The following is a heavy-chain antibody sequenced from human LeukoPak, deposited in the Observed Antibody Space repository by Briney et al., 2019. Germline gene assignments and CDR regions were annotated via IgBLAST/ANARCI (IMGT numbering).Heavy chain of an antibody. D-gene: IGHD6-13*01. CDR2: ISSDGHNQ. V-gene: IGHV3-30*04. Sequence: GTSLRLSCAASGFNFSSWAMHWVRQAPGKGLEWVAIISSDGHNQYYANSVEGRFTISRDNSRNTLFLELNSLRTDDTSMFFCARPGLGLGAADLGDDAFDVWGQGTMVTVSS. CDR1: GFNFSSWA. J-gene: IGHJ3*01. CDR3: ARPGLGLGAADLGDDAFDV.